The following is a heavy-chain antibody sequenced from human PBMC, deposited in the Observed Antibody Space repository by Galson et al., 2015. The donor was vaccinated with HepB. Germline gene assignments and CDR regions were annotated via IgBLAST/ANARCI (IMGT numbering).Heavy chain of an antibody. CDR1: GAPISSSSYY. CDR3: AREELGGNVDY. CDR2: IYYSGST. V-gene: IGHV4-39*07. J-gene: IGHJ4*02. D-gene: IGHD7-27*01. Sequence: ETLSLTCTVSGAPISSSSYYLGWIRQPPVKGLEWIGSIYYSGSTFYNPSLKSRITISVDTSKNQFSLKLRAVTAAGTAVYYCAREELGGNVDYWGQGTLVTVSS.